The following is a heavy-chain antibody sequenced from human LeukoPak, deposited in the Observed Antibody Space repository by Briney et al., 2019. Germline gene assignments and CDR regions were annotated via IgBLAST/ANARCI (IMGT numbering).Heavy chain of an antibody. J-gene: IGHJ6*02. V-gene: IGHV1-2*02. CDR3: ARGADRLLWFGELLSTGQTYHYYYYGMDV. CDR2: INPNSGGT. D-gene: IGHD3-10*01. Sequence: ASVKVSCKASGYTFTGYYMHWVRQAPGQGLEWMGWINPNSGGTNYAQKFQGRVTMTRDTSTSTAYMELRSLRSDDTAVYYCARGADRLLWFGELLSTGQTYHYYYYGMDVWGQGTTVTVSS. CDR1: GYTFTGYY.